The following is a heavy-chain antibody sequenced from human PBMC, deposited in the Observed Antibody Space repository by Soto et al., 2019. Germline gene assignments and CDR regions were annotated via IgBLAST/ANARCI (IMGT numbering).Heavy chain of an antibody. CDR1: GFTFSSYS. V-gene: IGHV3-21*01. D-gene: IGHD3-10*01. J-gene: IGHJ6*02. Sequence: GGSLRLSCAASGFTFSSYSMNWVRQAPGKGLEWVSSISSSSSYIYYADSVKGRFTISRDNAKNSLYLQMNSLRAEDTAVYYCARLWYGDYYYYGMDVWGQGTTVTVSS. CDR3: ARLWYGDYYYYGMDV. CDR2: ISSSSSYI.